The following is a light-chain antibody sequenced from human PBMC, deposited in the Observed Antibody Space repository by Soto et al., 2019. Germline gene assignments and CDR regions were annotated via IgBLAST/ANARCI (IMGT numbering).Light chain of an antibody. CDR1: QDIRNY. CDR2: DAF. CDR3: QKYDNRPPLT. J-gene: IGKJ4*01. Sequence: IQRTLSPSSLSASVGDRVTITCHSSQDIRNYLNWYQQKPGKAPKLLIYDAFNLETGVPSRFRGSRSGRDFSLTISSLQPEDSGTYYCQKYDNRPPLTFGGGTKVDIK. V-gene: IGKV1-33*01.